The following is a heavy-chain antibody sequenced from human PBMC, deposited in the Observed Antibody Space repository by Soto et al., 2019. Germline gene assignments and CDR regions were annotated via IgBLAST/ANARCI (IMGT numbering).Heavy chain of an antibody. CDR1: GGTFNTYD. CDR2: IIPIFGTT. J-gene: IGHJ6*02. V-gene: IGHV1-69*01. Sequence: QVQLVQSGAEVKKPGSSVKVSCKASGGTFNTYDINWVRQAPGQGLEWMGGIIPIFGTTNYAQRFQGRVTITADDSTCTAYMELSSLRSDDTSVYYCARDETGDSYYYYYGMDVWGQGTTVTVTS. CDR3: ARDETGDSYYYYYGMDV. D-gene: IGHD7-27*01.